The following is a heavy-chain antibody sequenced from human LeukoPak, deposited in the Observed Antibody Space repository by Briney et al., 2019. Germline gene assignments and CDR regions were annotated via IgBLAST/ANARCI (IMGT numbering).Heavy chain of an antibody. CDR1: GGSISSYY. V-gene: IGHV4-59*12. Sequence: SETLSLTCTVSGGSISSYYWSWIRQPPGKGLEWIGYIYYSGSTNYNPSLKSRVTISVDTSKNQFSLKLSSVTAADTAVYYCARDEGWFDPWGQGTLVTVSS. CDR3: ARDEGWFDP. CDR2: IYYSGST. J-gene: IGHJ5*02.